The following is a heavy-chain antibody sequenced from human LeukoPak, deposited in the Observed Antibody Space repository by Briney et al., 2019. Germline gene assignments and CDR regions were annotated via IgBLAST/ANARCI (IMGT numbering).Heavy chain of an antibody. V-gene: IGHV4-38-2*02. Sequence: SETLSLTCIVSGYYIGSGHYWAWIRQPPGKGLEWIGCDYHSGTYYTSSLTSRVSISMDTSRNLFSLKVTSVTAADSAFYYCAKTSGGGGHDSWGQGLLVTVSS. CDR3: AKTSGGGGHDS. J-gene: IGHJ5*01. CDR2: DYHSGT. CDR1: GYYIGSGHY. D-gene: IGHD4-23*01.